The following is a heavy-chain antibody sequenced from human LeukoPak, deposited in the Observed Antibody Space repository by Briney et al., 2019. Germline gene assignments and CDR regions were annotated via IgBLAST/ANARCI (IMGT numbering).Heavy chain of an antibody. J-gene: IGHJ6*03. D-gene: IGHD3-10*01. V-gene: IGHV4-4*09. CDR3: ARHFRRDYPDSGSSQYFHYIDV. Sequence: SGTLSLTCAVSGGSMSDHYWSWIRQTPGTTLEWIGYIYATGNTNYSPTLKGRVTISLDTSKNHFSLRLRSVTAADTVLYYCARHFRRDYPDSGSSQYFHYIDVWGKGTTVVVSS. CDR1: GGSMSDHY. CDR2: IYATGNT.